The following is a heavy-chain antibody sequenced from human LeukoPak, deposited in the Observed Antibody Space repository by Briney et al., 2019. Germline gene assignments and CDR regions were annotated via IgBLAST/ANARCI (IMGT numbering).Heavy chain of an antibody. CDR3: GKERGQTYCYPLRVFDF. V-gene: IGHV3-30*18. Sequence: GGSLRLSCVASGFTFSTYGMHWVRQAPGKGLEWVAVISADGGGQFYADSVKGRFTISRDNSKNALFLQMNSLGAEDTAVYHCGKERGQTYCYPLRVFDFWGRWTLVTVS. D-gene: IGHD5-18*01. CDR2: ISADGGGQ. CDR1: GFTFSTYG. J-gene: IGHJ2*01.